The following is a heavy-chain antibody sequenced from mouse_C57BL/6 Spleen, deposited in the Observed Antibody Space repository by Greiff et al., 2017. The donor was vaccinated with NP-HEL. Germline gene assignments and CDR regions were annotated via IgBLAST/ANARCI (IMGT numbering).Heavy chain of an antibody. Sequence: QVQLQQPGAELVRPGTSVKLSCKASGYTFTSYWMHWVKPRPGQGLEWIGVIDPSDSYTNYNQKFKGKATLTVDTSSSTAYMQLSSLTSEDSAVYYCASAYWGQGTLVTVSA. CDR3: ASAY. CDR1: GYTFTSYW. J-gene: IGHJ3*01. CDR2: IDPSDSYT. V-gene: IGHV1-59*01.